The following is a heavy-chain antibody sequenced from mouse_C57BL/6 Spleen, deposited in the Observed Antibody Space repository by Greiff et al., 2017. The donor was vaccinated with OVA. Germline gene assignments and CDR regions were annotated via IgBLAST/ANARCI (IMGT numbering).Heavy chain of an antibody. D-gene: IGHD1-1*01. CDR1: GYSITSGYY. V-gene: IGHV3-6*01. CDR3: ARLYYGSSYPYFDY. CDR2: ISYDGSN. J-gene: IGHJ2*01. Sequence: EVKLQESGPGLVKPSQSLSLTCSVTGYSITSGYYWNWIRQFPGNKLEWMGYISYDGSNNYNPSLKNRISITRDTSKNQFFLKLNSVTTEDTATYYCARLYYGSSYPYFDYWGQGTTLTVSS.